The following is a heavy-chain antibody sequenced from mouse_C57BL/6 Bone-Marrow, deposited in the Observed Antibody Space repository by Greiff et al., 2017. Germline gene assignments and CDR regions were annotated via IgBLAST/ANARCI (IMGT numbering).Heavy chain of an antibody. Sequence: QVQLKQPGAELVKPGASVKLSCKASGYTFTSYWLHWVKQRPGRGLEWIGRIDPNSCGTKYNEKFKSKATLTVDKPSSTAYMQLSSLTSEDSAVYYCAMGYWYFDVWGTGTTVTVSS. CDR2: IDPNSCGT. CDR3: AMGYWYFDV. V-gene: IGHV1-72*01. CDR1: GYTFTSYW. J-gene: IGHJ1*03.